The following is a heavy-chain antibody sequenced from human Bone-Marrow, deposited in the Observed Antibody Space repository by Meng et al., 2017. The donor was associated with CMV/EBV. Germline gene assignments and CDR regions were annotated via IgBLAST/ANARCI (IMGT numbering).Heavy chain of an antibody. V-gene: IGHV3-7*01. Sequence: GESLKISCAVSGFTFRSYWMSWARQAPGKGLEWVANIKEDGSEKYYGDSVKGRFTISRDNTEDSLYLHMNSLRVDDTAVYYCGRDPSGAPVDYWGQGTQVTGSS. CDR2: IKEDGSEK. CDR1: GFTFRSYW. D-gene: IGHD3-10*01. CDR3: GRDPSGAPVDY. J-gene: IGHJ4*02.